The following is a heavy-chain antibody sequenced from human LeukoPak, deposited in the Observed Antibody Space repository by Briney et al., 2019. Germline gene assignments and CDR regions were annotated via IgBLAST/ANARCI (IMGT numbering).Heavy chain of an antibody. V-gene: IGHV3-30*02. D-gene: IGHD5-18*01. Sequence: GGSLRLSCAASGLTFISYGMGWVRPPPGNGLEWVAFISYDGSNKYYADSVKCRFTISRDNSNNTLSLQLHSRRAEDTAVYYCAKDSGGYTYVFDYWGEGTLVTVSS. CDR3: AKDSGGYTYVFDY. CDR2: ISYDGSNK. CDR1: GLTFISYG. J-gene: IGHJ4*02.